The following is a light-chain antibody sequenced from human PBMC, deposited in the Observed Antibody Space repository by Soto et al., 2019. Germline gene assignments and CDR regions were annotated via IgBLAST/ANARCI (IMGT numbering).Light chain of an antibody. CDR1: QSISSW. CDR3: QQYNSYPWT. V-gene: IGKV1-5*03. J-gene: IGKJ1*01. CDR2: KAS. Sequence: DIQMTQSPSTLSAYVGDRVTITCRASQSISSWLAWYQQKPGKAPKLLIYKASSLESGVPSRFSGRGSGTEFTLTISSLQPDDFATYYCQQYNSYPWTCGQGTKVAIK.